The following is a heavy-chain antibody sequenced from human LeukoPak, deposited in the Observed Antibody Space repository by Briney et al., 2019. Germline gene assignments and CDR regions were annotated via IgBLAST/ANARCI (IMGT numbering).Heavy chain of an antibody. Sequence: SESLSLTCTVAGGSISGFYWGWIRQAPAQGLEWLGFIYCSGSANYNPSLKSRVTMSVDTSKNQFSLKLSSVTAADTAFYYCARDRDSSGWFDYWGQGTLVTVSS. V-gene: IGHV4-59*01. D-gene: IGHD6-19*01. CDR1: GGSISGFY. CDR3: ARDRDSSGWFDY. J-gene: IGHJ4*02. CDR2: IYCSGSA.